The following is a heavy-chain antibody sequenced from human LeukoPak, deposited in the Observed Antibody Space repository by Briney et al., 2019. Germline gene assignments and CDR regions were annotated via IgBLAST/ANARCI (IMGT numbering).Heavy chain of an antibody. D-gene: IGHD3-22*01. CDR2: ISSSGSYI. Sequence: PGGSLRLSCAASGFTFSSYSMNWVRQAPGKGLEWVSSISSSGSYIYYADSMQGRFTISRDNSKNSLFLQMNSLRAEDTAVYYCARGLYPDYHVSSGSSPPEHWGQGTLVTVSS. V-gene: IGHV3-21*01. J-gene: IGHJ1*01. CDR1: GFTFSSYS. CDR3: ARGLYPDYHVSSGSSPPEH.